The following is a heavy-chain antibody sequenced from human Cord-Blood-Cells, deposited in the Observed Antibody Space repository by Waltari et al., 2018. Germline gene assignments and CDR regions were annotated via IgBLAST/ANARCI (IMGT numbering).Heavy chain of an antibody. CDR1: GGTFSSYA. CDR3: ARDLLLTNSRWFDP. D-gene: IGHD3-10*01. CDR2: IIPIFGTA. Sequence: QVQLVQSGAEVKKPGSSVKVSCKASGGTFSSYAISWVRQAPAQGLERMGGIIPIFGTANYAQKFQGRVTITADESTSTAYMELSSLRSEDTAVYYCARDLLLTNSRWFDPWGQGTLVTVSS. V-gene: IGHV1-69*01. J-gene: IGHJ5*02.